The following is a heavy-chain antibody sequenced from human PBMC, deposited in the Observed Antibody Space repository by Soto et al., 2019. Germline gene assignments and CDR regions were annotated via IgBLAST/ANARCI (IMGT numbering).Heavy chain of an antibody. CDR2: INPATGAA. J-gene: IGHJ3*02. Sequence: QLHLVQSGAVVKKPGASVTVSCSASGYPVTAYYMHWVRQAPGRGLEWMGGINPATGAAKYTQTFQGRVTMTRDTSTSRVCMELSGLTSKDPAGFYCARGGGVGVAGSAAFDMWGQGTLVTVSS. D-gene: IGHD3-3*01. CDR1: GYPVTAYY. CDR3: ARGGGVGVAGSAAFDM. V-gene: IGHV1-2*02.